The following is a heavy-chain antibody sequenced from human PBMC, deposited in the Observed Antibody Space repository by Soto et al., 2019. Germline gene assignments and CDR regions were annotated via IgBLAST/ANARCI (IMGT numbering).Heavy chain of an antibody. V-gene: IGHV3-64*01. Sequence: GGSLRLSCAASGFTFSSYAMHWVRQAPGKGLEYVSAISSNGGSTYYANSVKGRFTISRDNSKNTLYLQMGSLRAEDMAVYYCARSSGLDAFDIWGQGTMVTVSS. J-gene: IGHJ3*02. CDR1: GFTFSSYA. CDR2: ISSNGGST. CDR3: ARSSGLDAFDI. D-gene: IGHD3-22*01.